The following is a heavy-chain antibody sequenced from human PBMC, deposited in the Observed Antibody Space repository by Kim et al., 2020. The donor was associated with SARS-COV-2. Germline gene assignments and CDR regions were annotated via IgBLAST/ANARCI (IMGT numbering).Heavy chain of an antibody. J-gene: IGHJ3*02. CDR2: IYPGDSDT. Sequence: GESLKISCKGSGYSFTSYWIGWVRQMPGKGLEWMGIIYPGDSDTRYSPSFQGQVTISADKSISTAYLQWSSLKASDTAMYYCARPGILWFGELYAFDIWGQGTMVTVSS. D-gene: IGHD3-10*01. CDR1: GYSFTSYW. CDR3: ARPGILWFGELYAFDI. V-gene: IGHV5-51*01.